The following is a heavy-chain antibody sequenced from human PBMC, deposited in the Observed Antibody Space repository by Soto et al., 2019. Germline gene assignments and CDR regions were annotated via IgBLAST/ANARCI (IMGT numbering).Heavy chain of an antibody. CDR1: VFTFSSYG. J-gene: IGHJ4*02. V-gene: IGHV3-30*18. D-gene: IGHD3-10*01. CDR3: AKAGGGFGDFVHH. Sequence: PGGSLRLSCASSVFTFSSYGMHWVRQAPGKGLEWVTGILYDGSDKYYADSVKGRFTISRENSKNTPYLQMNSLRTEDSAVYYCAKAGGGFGDFVHHWGQGTPVTVSS. CDR2: ILYDGSDK.